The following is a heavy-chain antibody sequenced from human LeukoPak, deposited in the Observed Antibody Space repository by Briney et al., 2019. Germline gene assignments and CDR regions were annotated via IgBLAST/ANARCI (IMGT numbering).Heavy chain of an antibody. CDR2: INWNGGST. D-gene: IGHD3-10*01. CDR1: GFTFDDYG. J-gene: IGHJ4*02. V-gene: IGHV3-20*01. CDR3: ARNYYGSGSYSATFDY. Sequence: GGSLRLSCAASGFTFDDYGMSWVREAPGKGLEWVSGINWNGGSTGYADSVKGRFTISRDNAKNSLYLQMNSLRAEDTALYHCARNYYGSGSYSATFDYWGQGTLVTGSS.